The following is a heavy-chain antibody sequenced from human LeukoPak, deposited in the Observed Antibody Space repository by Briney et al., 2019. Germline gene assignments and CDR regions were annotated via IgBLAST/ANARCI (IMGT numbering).Heavy chain of an antibody. V-gene: IGHV3-23*01. CDR1: GFSFSSYA. CDR2: INGGGHST. Sequence: PGGSLRLSCAASGFSFSSYAISWVRQAPGKGLEWVSAINGGGHSTYYADSVKGRFTISRDNSKNTLYLQMNSLRAEDTAVYYCAKLTREYYYDSSGYLYYMDVWGKGTTVTVSS. CDR3: AKLTREYYYDSSGYLYYMDV. J-gene: IGHJ6*03. D-gene: IGHD3-22*01.